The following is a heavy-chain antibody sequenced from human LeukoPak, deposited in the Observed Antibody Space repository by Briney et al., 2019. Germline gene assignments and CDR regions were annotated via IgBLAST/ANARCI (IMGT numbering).Heavy chain of an antibody. CDR3: ARDLWGAAVAGSDY. CDR2: ISSSSSYI. Sequence: PGGSLRLSCAASGFTFSSYAMHWVRQAPGKGLEWVSSISSSSSYIYYADSVKGRFTISRDNAKNSLYLQMNSLRAEDTAVYYCARDLWGAAVAGSDYWGQGTLVTVSS. V-gene: IGHV3-21*01. J-gene: IGHJ4*02. D-gene: IGHD6-19*01. CDR1: GFTFSSYA.